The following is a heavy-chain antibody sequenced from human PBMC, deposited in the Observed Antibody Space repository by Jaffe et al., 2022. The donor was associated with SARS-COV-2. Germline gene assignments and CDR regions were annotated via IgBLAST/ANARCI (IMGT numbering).Heavy chain of an antibody. CDR1: GFTFSSYS. D-gene: IGHD4-4*01. J-gene: IGHJ4*02. CDR3: AREGGNSEGYDY. V-gene: IGHV3-21*01. Sequence: EVQLVESGGGLVKPGGSLRLSCAASGFTFSSYSMNWVRQAPGKGLEWVSSISSSSSYIYYADSVKGRFTISRDNAKNSLYLQMNSLRAEDTAVYYCAREGGNSEGYDYWGQGTLVTVSS. CDR2: ISSSSSYI.